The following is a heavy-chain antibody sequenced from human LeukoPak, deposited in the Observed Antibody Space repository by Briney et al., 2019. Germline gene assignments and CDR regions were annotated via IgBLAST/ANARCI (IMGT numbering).Heavy chain of an antibody. Sequence: PGGSLRLSCAASGFIFRDYYMSWVRQAPGKGLEWISYISTTGTCINYADSVKGRFTISRDNVKNSLYLQMNSLRAEDTAVYYCAREDSSGKTLDYWGQGTLVTVSS. CDR3: AREDSSGKTLDY. V-gene: IGHV3-11*06. CDR2: ISTTGTCI. D-gene: IGHD6-19*01. CDR1: GFIFRDYY. J-gene: IGHJ4*02.